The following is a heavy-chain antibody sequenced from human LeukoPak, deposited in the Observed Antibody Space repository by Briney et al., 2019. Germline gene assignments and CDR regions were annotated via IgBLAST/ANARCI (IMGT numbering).Heavy chain of an antibody. J-gene: IGHJ4*02. Sequence: PGGSLRLSCAASGFPFSNNVMSWVRQAPGRGLDWLAAIRGRGGSTYYADSVKGRFTISRDNSKNMLYLQMNSLRDEDTAVYYCAKTFPYGTTWYGFCDYWGQGALVTVSS. CDR2: IRGRGGST. CDR3: AKTFPYGTTWYGFCDY. D-gene: IGHD3-3*01. V-gene: IGHV3-23*01. CDR1: GFPFSNNV.